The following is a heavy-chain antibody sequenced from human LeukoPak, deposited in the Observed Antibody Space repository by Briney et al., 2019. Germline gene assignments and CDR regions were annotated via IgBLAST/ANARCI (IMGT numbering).Heavy chain of an antibody. J-gene: IGHJ4*02. D-gene: IGHD2-15*01. Sequence: GGSLRLSCAASGFTFSSYAMSWVRQAPGKGLEWVSTISGSGGSTYYADSVKGRFTISRDNSKNTLYLQMNGLRAEDTAVYYCAKGYCSGGSCYYPDYWGQGTLVTVSS. V-gene: IGHV3-23*01. CDR1: GFTFSSYA. CDR2: ISGSGGST. CDR3: AKGYCSGGSCYYPDY.